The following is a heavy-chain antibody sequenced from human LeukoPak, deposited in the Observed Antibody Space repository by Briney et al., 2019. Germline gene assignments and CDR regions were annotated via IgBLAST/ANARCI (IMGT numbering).Heavy chain of an antibody. CDR3: ARDGALDV. J-gene: IGHJ6*04. Sequence: AASVKVSCMASGYTFSDYYMHWLRHSPGPGMKWRRWINGISGETKGAKRFQGRVTKTRDTSVSTAYMEISRLRSDDTAVYFCARDGALDVWGNGTTVIVSS. CDR1: GYTFSDYY. V-gene: IGHV1-2*02. CDR2: INGISGET. D-gene: IGHD4/OR15-4a*01.